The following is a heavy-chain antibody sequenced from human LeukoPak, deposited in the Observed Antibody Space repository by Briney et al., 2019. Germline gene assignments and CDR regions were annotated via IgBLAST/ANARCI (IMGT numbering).Heavy chain of an antibody. D-gene: IGHD5-12*01. Sequence: GGSLRLSCAASGFTFSSYGMHWVRQAPGKGLEWVSVIYSGGSTYYADSVKGRFTISRDNSKNTLYLQMNSLRAEDTAVYYCARDQGGSLGYWGQGTLVTVSS. CDR3: ARDQGGSLGY. V-gene: IGHV3-53*01. CDR1: GFTFSSYG. J-gene: IGHJ4*02. CDR2: IYSGGST.